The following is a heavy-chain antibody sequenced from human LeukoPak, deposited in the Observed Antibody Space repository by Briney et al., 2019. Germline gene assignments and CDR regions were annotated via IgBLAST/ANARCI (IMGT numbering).Heavy chain of an antibody. D-gene: IGHD6-6*01. J-gene: IGHJ4*02. CDR2: INHSGST. CDR1: GGSFSGYY. Sequence: SETLSLTCAVYGGSFSGYYWSWIRQPPGKGLEWIGEINHSGSTNYNPSFKSRVTISVDTSKNQFSLKLSSVTAADTAVYYCASLYSSSNYWGQGTLVTVSS. CDR3: ASLYSSSNY. V-gene: IGHV4-34*01.